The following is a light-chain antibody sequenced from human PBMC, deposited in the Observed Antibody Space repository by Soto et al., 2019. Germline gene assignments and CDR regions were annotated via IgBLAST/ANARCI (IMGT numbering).Light chain of an antibody. V-gene: IGKV1-27*01. Sequence: DIEMTQSPSSLSASVGDRVTITCRAGQGISNYLAWYQQRPGKVPKLLIYVASTLQSGVPSRFSGSGSGTDFTLTISSLQPEDVATYYCQKYDSAAWTFGQGTEVEIK. CDR3: QKYDSAAWT. J-gene: IGKJ1*01. CDR1: QGISNY. CDR2: VAS.